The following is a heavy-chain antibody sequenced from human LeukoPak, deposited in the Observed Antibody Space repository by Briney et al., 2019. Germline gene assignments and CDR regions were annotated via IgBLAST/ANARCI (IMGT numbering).Heavy chain of an antibody. D-gene: IGHD4-11*01. CDR1: GGSISSSSYY. V-gene: IGHV3-23*01. Sequence: ETLSLTCTVSGGSISSSSYYWGWIRQAPGKGLEWVSAISGSGGSTYYADSVKGRFTISRDNSKNTLYLQMNSLRAEDTAVYYCAKSYSNYGYYYYGMDVWGQGTTVTVSS. CDR3: AKSYSNYGYYYYGMDV. CDR2: ISGSGGST. J-gene: IGHJ6*02.